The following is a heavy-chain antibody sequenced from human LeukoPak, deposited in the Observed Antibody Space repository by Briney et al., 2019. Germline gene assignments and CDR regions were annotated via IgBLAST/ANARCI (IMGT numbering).Heavy chain of an antibody. D-gene: IGHD2-15*01. V-gene: IGHV1-69*06. CDR3: ARDGGCSGGSCPFDY. Sequence: EASVKVSCKASGGTFSSYAISWVRQAPGQGLEWMGRIIPIFGTANYAQKFQGRATITADKSTSTAYMELSSLRSEDTAVYYCARDGGCSGGSCPFDYWGQGTLVTASS. CDR1: GGTFSSYA. CDR2: IIPIFGTA. J-gene: IGHJ4*02.